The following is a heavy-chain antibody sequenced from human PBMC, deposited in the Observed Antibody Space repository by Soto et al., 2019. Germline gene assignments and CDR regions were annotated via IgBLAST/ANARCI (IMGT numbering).Heavy chain of an antibody. CDR2: IYYSGST. J-gene: IGHJ6*03. CDR3: ARAASDYYYYYMDV. V-gene: IGHV4-59*01. CDR1: GGSISSYY. Sequence: PSETLSLTCTVSGGSISSYYWSWIRQPPGKGLEWIWYIYYSGSTNYNPSLKSRVTISVDTSKNQFSLKLSSVTAADTAVYYCARAASDYYYYYMDVWGKGTTVTVSS.